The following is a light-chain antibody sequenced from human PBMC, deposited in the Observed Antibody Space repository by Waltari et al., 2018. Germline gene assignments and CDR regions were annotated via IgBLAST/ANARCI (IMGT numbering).Light chain of an antibody. V-gene: IGLV4-69*01. CDR1: SGNSSNV. Sequence: QLVLTPSPSASASLGASVKLTCTLSSGNSSNVIAWLQQQPEKGPRYLMKVNSDGSHSKGDKIPDRFSGSSSGTEHYLTISSLQSEDEADYYCQTGGHGTWVFGGGTKLTVL. J-gene: IGLJ3*02. CDR2: VNSDGSH. CDR3: QTGGHGTWV.